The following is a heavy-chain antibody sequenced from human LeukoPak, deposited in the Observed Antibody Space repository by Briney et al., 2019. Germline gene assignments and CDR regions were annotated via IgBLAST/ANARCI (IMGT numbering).Heavy chain of an antibody. D-gene: IGHD3-3*01. CDR1: GGSISSSNYY. J-gene: IGHJ4*02. Sequence: SETLSLTCTVSGGSISSSNYYWGWIRQPPGKGLEWIGDIDHRGTATYNPSLKSRLTISADASKNQFSLKLNSVTDADTAVYYCAVGITILGVAASFDSWGQGNLVIVSS. CDR3: AVGITILGVAASFDS. V-gene: IGHV4-39*07. CDR2: IDHRGTA.